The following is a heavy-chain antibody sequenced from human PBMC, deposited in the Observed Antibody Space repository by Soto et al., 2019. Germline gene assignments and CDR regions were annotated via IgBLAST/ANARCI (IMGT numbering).Heavy chain of an antibody. CDR2: INPHGGST. V-gene: IGHV1-46*01. Sequence: QVQLVQSGAEVKRPGASVKVSCKAPGDTFTSYYLNWVRQAPGQGLEWMGVINPHGGSTKYAQKFQGRITMTRDTSRSTVYMELSSVRSDDTAIYYCARSSGGNFGIIIEGSNWFDPWGQGTLVTVSS. CDR1: GDTFTSYY. CDR3: ARSSGGNFGIIIEGSNWFDP. D-gene: IGHD3-3*01. J-gene: IGHJ5*02.